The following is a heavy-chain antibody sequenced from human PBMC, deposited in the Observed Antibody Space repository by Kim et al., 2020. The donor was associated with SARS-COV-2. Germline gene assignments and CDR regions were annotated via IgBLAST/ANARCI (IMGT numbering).Heavy chain of an antibody. D-gene: IGHD4-17*01. Sequence: RYSPSFQGQVTISADKSISTAYLQWSSLKASDTAMYYCARQDYLYYFDYWGQGTLVTVSS. J-gene: IGHJ4*02. V-gene: IGHV5-51*01. CDR3: ARQDYLYYFDY.